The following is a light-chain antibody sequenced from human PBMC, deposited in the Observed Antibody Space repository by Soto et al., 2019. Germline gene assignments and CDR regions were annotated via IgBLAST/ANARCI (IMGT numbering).Light chain of an antibody. CDR2: EVN. J-gene: IGLJ2*01. CDR1: SSDVGGYNY. CDR3: SSYTTISTLI. V-gene: IGLV2-14*01. Sequence: QSALTQPASVSGSPGQSSTISCTGASSDVGGYNYVSWYQQHPGKAPKLIIYEVNHRPSGVSNRFSGSKSGNTASLTISGLQAEDEAHYYCSSYTTISTLIFGGGTKVTVL.